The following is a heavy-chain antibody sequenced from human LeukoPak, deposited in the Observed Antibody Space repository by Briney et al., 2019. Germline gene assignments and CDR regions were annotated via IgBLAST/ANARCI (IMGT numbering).Heavy chain of an antibody. D-gene: IGHD3-10*01. J-gene: IGHJ4*02. V-gene: IGHV4-59*01. Sequence: SETLSLTCTVSGGSIRSYYWSWIRQPPGKGLEWIGYINYSGRTNYNPSLKSGVTISVDTSKNQVSLKLSSVTAADTAVYYCARESGGCYYDYWGQGTRVTVSS. CDR2: INYSGRT. CDR3: ARESGGCYYDY. CDR1: GGSIRSYY.